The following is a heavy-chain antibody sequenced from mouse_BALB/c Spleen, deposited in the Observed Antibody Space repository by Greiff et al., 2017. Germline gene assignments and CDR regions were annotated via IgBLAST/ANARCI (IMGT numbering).Heavy chain of an antibody. CDR3: NAYDGYYAMDY. D-gene: IGHD2-3*01. CDR1: GYAFSSSW. Sequence: QVQLQQSGPELVKPGASVKISCKASGYAFSSSWMNWVKQRPGQGLEWIGRIYPGDGDTNYNGKFKGKATLTADKSSSTAYLQLSSLTSEDTAVYYCNAYDGYYAMDYWGQGTSVTVSS. V-gene: IGHV1-82*01. CDR2: IYPGDGDT. J-gene: IGHJ4*01.